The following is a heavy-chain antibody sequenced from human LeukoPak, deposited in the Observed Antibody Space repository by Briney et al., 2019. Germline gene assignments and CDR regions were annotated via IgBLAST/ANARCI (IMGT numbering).Heavy chain of an antibody. CDR3: ARDPTTVTTIFDS. CDR1: GVSISAYY. J-gene: IGHJ4*02. Sequence: SETLSLTCSVSGVSISAYYWSWIRQSAGNRLEWIGRIYPGEGIYATATTSYNPSFKSRVTMSGDTSKNQLSLKLSSVTAADTAAYYCARDPTTVTTIFDSWGQGILVTVSS. D-gene: IGHD4-11*01. V-gene: IGHV4-4*07. CDR2: IYPGEGIYATATT.